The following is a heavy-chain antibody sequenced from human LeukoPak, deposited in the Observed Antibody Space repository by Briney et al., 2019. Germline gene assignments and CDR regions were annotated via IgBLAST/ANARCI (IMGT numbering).Heavy chain of an antibody. CDR2: MNPNSGNT. J-gene: IGHJ4*02. CDR1: GYTFTSYD. D-gene: IGHD3-9*01. V-gene: IGHV1-8*01. CDR3: ARDYDILTGYHNEDY. Sequence: ASVKVSCKASGYTFTSYDINWVRQATGQGLEWMGWMNPNSGNTGYAQKLQGRVTMTTDTSTSTAYMGLRSLRSDDTAVYYCARDYDILTGYHNEDYWGQGTLVTVSS.